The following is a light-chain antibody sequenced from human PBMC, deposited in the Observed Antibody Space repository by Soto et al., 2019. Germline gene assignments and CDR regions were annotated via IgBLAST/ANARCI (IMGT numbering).Light chain of an antibody. CDR1: QSVSRY. Sequence: EIVLTQSPATLSVSPGDRATLSCRASQSVSRYLGWYQQKAGQAPRLVMYDAATRATGIPDRFSGSGSGTDLTLTISSLEPQDFAVYYCQQRGNWPLTFGQGTRLQIQ. J-gene: IGKJ5*01. V-gene: IGKV3-11*01. CDR2: DAA. CDR3: QQRGNWPLT.